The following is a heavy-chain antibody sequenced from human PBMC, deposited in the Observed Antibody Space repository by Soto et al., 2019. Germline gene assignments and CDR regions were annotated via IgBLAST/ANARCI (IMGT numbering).Heavy chain of an antibody. CDR3: ARMGDFWSGPGELDP. J-gene: IGHJ5*02. D-gene: IGHD3-3*01. CDR1: GGSISSSSYY. CDR2: VYYNGFT. V-gene: IGHV4-39*01. Sequence: SETLSLTCTVSGGSISSSSYYWAWIRQSPGKGLEWIGSVYYNGFTYYNPSLKSRVTISVDTSESQFSLKLTSVTAADTAVYYCARMGDFWSGPGELDPWGQGTLVTVSS.